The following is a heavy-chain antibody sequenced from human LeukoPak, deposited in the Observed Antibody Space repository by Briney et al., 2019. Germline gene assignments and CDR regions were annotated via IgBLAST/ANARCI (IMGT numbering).Heavy chain of an antibody. CDR2: ISSSSSYI. V-gene: IGHV3-21*01. D-gene: IGHD6-19*01. CDR1: ESTSRSKS. CDR3: AREVVAGGFDP. Sequence: PGGPLRPPCPAPESTSRSKSMNWARQAPGKGLEWVSSISSSSSYIYYADSVKGRFTISRDNAKNSLYLQMNSLRAEDTAVYYCAREVVAGGFDPWGQGTLVTVSS. J-gene: IGHJ5*02.